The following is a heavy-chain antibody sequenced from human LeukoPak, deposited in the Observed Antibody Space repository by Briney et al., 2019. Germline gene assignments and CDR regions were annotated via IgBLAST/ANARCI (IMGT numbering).Heavy chain of an antibody. CDR2: INWNGGST. CDR3: ARVPHPLTRFYDYYSYYMDV. J-gene: IGHJ6*03. V-gene: IGHV3-20*04. D-gene: IGHD3-3*01. CDR1: GFTFDDYG. Sequence: GGSLRLSCAASGFTFDDYGMSWVRQAPGKGLEWVSGINWNGGSTGYADSVKGRFTISGDNAKNSLYLQMNSLRAEDTALYYCARVPHPLTRFYDYYSYYMDVWGKGTTVTVSS.